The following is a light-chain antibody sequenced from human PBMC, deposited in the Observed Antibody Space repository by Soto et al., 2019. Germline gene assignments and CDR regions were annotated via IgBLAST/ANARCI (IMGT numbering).Light chain of an antibody. CDR3: QQYGSSPYT. Sequence: EIVLTQSPGTLSLSPGERATLSCRASHSVSSSYLAWYQQKPGQAPPLLIYGASSRATGIPDRFSGSGSGTDFTLTISRLEPEDFAVYYCQQYGSSPYTFGQGTKLEIK. J-gene: IGKJ2*01. CDR1: HSVSSSY. V-gene: IGKV3-20*01. CDR2: GAS.